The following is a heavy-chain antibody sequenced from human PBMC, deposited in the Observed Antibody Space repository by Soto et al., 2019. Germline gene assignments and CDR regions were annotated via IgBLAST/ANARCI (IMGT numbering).Heavy chain of an antibody. CDR1: GESLNGYY. CDR2: VSHNGRS. Sequence: QVQLQQWGAGLSKPSETLSLTCAVYGESLNGYYWSWIRQPPGTGLEWIGEVSHNGRSNYNPSLTGRVTISVHTAKNQFSLILNSVTAADTAVYYCARGQWSDRFLNWGQGALVTVS. J-gene: IGHJ4*02. D-gene: IGHD2-15*01. CDR3: ARGQWSDRFLN. V-gene: IGHV4-34*02.